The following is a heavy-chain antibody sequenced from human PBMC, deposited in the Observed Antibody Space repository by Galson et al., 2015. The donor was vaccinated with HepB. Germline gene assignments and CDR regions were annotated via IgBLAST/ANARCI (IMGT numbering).Heavy chain of an antibody. Sequence: CAISGDSVSSNSAAWNWIRQSPSRGLEWLGRTYYRSKWYNDYAVSVKSRITINPDTSKNQFSLQLNSVTPEDTAVYYCASEGDGCGSTSCYPDNNWFDPWGQGTLVTVSS. V-gene: IGHV6-1*01. CDR3: ASEGDGCGSTSCYPDNNWFDP. D-gene: IGHD2-2*01. CDR1: GDSVSSNSAA. CDR2: TYYRSKWYN. J-gene: IGHJ5*02.